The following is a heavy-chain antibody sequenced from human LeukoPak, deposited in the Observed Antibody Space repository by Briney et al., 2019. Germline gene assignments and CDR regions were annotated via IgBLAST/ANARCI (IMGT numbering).Heavy chain of an antibody. D-gene: IGHD6-13*01. V-gene: IGHV3-21*01. CDR3: VRDRAATDLDY. CDR1: GFAFSSYS. J-gene: IGHJ4*02. Sequence: GGSLRLSCAASGFAFSSYSMNWVRQAPGKGLEWVSSISSSSSYIYYADSVKGRFTISRDNAKNSLYLQMNSLRVEDTAVYYCVRDRAATDLDYWGQGTLVTVSS. CDR2: ISSSSSYI.